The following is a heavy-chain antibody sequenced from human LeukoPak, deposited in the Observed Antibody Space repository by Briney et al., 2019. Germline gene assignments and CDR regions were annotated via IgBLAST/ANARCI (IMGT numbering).Heavy chain of an antibody. CDR2: ISFDGSNK. V-gene: IGHV3-30*18. J-gene: IGHJ6*02. CDR1: GFTFSSYG. Sequence: GALSLSCAASGFTFSSYGMHWVRQAPGKGLEWVAVISFDGSNKDYADSEKGRFTISRDNSKNTLYLQMNSLRAEDTAVYYCAKDKGEYYYYGMEVWGQGTTVTVSS. CDR3: AKDKGEYYYYGMEV. D-gene: IGHD1-26*01.